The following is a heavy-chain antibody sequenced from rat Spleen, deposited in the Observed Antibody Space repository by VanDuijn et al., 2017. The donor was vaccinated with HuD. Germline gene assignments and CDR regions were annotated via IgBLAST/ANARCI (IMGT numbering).Heavy chain of an antibody. D-gene: IGHD1-12*03. J-gene: IGHJ2*01. Sequence: QVQLRESGPGLVQPSQTLSLTCTVSGFSLTSFHVHWVRQPPGKGLEWMGVIWGNGNTNYTSALKSRLSISRDTSKSQVFLKMNNLQTEDTAMYFCASQHYYDGYYRDYWGQGVMVTVSS. V-gene: IGHV2S61*01. CDR3: ASQHYYDGYYRDY. CDR1: GFSLTSFH. CDR2: IWGNGNT.